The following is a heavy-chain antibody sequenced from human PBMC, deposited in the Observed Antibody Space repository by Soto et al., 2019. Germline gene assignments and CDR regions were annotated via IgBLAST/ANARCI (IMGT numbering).Heavy chain of an antibody. CDR1: GFSLSTSGVG. CDR2: IYWDDSY. CDR3: AHKGYGDYPLDY. D-gene: IGHD4-17*01. Sequence: QITLKESGPTLVKPTQTLTLTCTFSGFSLSTSGVGVGWIHQPPGKALEWLAVIYWDDSYHYSPSLRSRLTITKDTSKNQVVLTMTNMDPVDTATYYCAHKGYGDYPLDYWGQGTLVTVSS. V-gene: IGHV2-5*02. J-gene: IGHJ4*02.